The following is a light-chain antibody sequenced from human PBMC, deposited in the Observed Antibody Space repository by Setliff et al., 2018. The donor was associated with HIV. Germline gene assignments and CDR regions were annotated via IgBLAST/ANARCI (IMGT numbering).Light chain of an antibody. CDR3: SSYGGSDNLAI. J-gene: IGLJ2*01. Sequence: QSVLAQPASVSGSPGQSITISCTGTSSDIGGYILVSWYQQHPGRAPKLILYDVNKWPSGVSNRFSGSKSGNTASLTISGLQVEDEADYYCSSYGGSDNLAIFGGGTKVTVL. CDR1: SSDIGGYIL. CDR2: DVN. V-gene: IGLV2-23*02.